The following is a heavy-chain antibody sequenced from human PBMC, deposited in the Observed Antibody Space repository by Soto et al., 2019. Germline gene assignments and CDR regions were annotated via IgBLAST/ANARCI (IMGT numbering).Heavy chain of an antibody. CDR2: IAFHGGKT. Sequence: EVQLVESGGGWVQPGRSLRLSCAASGFTFVDYAMHWVRQAPGKGLEWVSGIAFHGGKTAYADSVKGRFSISRHNANNSLYMQMNSLRAEDTALYYCAKDLRTSWIFGNFDSWGQGTLVTVSS. D-gene: IGHD3-3*01. J-gene: IGHJ4*02. CDR3: AKDLRTSWIFGNFDS. V-gene: IGHV3-9*01. CDR1: GFTFVDYA.